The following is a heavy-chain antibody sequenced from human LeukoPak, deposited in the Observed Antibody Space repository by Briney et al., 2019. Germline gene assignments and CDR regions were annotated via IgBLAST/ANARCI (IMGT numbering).Heavy chain of an antibody. CDR3: ARDYYYDSSGYWDYYFDY. CDR1: GFIFSNYW. D-gene: IGHD3-22*01. J-gene: IGHJ4*02. V-gene: IGHV3-7*01. CDR2: INQDGREK. Sequence: PGGSLRLSCSASGFIFSNYWMSWVRQAPGKGLEWVANINQDGREKYYVDSVKGRFTISRDNTKNSLSLQMNSLRAEDTAVYYCARDYYYDSSGYWDYYFDYWGQGTLVSVSS.